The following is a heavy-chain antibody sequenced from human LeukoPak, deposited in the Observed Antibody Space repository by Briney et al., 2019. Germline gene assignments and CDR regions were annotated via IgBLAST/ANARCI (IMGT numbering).Heavy chain of an antibody. J-gene: IGHJ5*02. Sequence: GGSLRLSCAASGFTFSNYWMHWVRQGPGKGLVWVSRINGDGSITAYADSVKGRFTISRDNAKNSLYLQMNSLRAEDTAVYYCARDQVDDFWSGYLRTANWFDPWGQGTLVTVSS. D-gene: IGHD3-3*01. CDR2: INGDGSIT. CDR1: GFTFSNYW. V-gene: IGHV3-74*01. CDR3: ARDQVDDFWSGYLRTANWFDP.